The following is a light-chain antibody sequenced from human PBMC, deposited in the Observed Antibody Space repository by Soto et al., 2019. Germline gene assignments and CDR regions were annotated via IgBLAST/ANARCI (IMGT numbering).Light chain of an antibody. V-gene: IGKV3-20*01. CDR2: GAS. CDR1: QSVSSSY. CDR3: QQYGSSPQT. J-gene: IGKJ1*01. Sequence: EIVLTQSPGTLSLSPGERATLSCRASQSVSSSYLAWYQQKPGQAPRLLIYGASSRATGIPDRFSGSGSEADFTLIISRLEPEDFAVYYCQQYGSSPQTFGQGNKVEIK.